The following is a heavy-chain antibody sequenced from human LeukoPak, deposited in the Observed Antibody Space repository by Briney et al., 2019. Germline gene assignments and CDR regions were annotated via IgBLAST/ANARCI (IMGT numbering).Heavy chain of an antibody. CDR1: GYTFTSYD. CDR3: ARESWGYYDILTGYYWWFDP. V-gene: IGHV1-8*01. J-gene: IGHJ5*02. Sequence: ASVKVSCKASGYTFTSYDINWVRQATGQGLEWMGWMNPNSGNTGYAQKSQGRVTMTRNTSISTAYMELSSLRSEDTAVYYCARESWGYYDILTGYYWWFDPWGQGTLVTVSS. CDR2: MNPNSGNT. D-gene: IGHD3-9*01.